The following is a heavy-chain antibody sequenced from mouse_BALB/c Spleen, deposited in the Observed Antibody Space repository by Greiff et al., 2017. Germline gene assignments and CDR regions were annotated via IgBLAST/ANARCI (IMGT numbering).Heavy chain of an antibody. CDR2: ISSGSSTI. CDR3: ARWEASSGTMDY. J-gene: IGHJ4*01. Sequence: DVMLVESGGGLVQPGGSRKLSCAASGFTFSSFGMHWVRQAPEKGLEWVAYISSGSSTIYYADTVKGRFTISRDNPKNTLFLQMTSLRSEDTAMYYCARWEASSGTMDYWGQGTSVTVSS. V-gene: IGHV5-17*02. D-gene: IGHD4-1*01. CDR1: GFTFSSFG.